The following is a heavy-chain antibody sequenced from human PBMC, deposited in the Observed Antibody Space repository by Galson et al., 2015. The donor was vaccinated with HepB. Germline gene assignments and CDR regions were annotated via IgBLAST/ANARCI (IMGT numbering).Heavy chain of an antibody. J-gene: IGHJ6*02. CDR1: GYTFTGYY. Sequence: VKVSCKASGYTFTGYYMHWVRQAPGQGLEWMGWINPNSGGTNYAQKFQGWVTMTRDTSISTAYMELSRLRSDDTAVYYCARDGYDYVWGSYLPPHGMDVWGQGTTVTVSS. CDR2: INPNSGGT. D-gene: IGHD3-16*02. CDR3: ARDGYDYVWGSYLPPHGMDV. V-gene: IGHV1-2*04.